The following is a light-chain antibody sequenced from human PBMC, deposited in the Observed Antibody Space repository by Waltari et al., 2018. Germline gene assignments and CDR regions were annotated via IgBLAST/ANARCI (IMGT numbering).Light chain of an antibody. J-gene: IGKJ1*01. V-gene: IGKV3-20*01. CDR1: QSIGRS. Sequence: EIVLTQSPGTLSLSLGDRATLSCRASQSIGRSVVWYQQRPGPAPRLLIYDISRRATGIPDRFSGSGYGTDFSLTISRLEPEDFAVYYCQKYERLPATFGQGTTVEIK. CDR3: QKYERLPAT. CDR2: DIS.